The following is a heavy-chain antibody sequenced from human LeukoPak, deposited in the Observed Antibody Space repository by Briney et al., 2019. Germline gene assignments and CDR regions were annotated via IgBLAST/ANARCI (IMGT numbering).Heavy chain of an antibody. CDR2: IFYSGGT. CDR3: AREPYYYDSSAFY. Sequence: SETLSLTCTVSGGSISSYYWSWIRQPPGKGLEWIWYIFYSGGTNYNPSLKSRVTMSVDTSKTQFSLKLSSVTAADTAVYYCAREPYYYDSSAFYWGQGTLVTVSS. V-gene: IGHV4-59*01. J-gene: IGHJ4*02. CDR1: GGSISSYY. D-gene: IGHD3-22*01.